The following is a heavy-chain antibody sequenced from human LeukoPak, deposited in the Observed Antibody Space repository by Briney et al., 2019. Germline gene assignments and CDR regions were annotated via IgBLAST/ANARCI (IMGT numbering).Heavy chain of an antibody. CDR2: ISSSSSTI. J-gene: IGHJ3*02. CDR1: GFTFGSYS. V-gene: IGHV3-48*01. D-gene: IGHD2-2*01. CDR3: ARQYQYDAFDI. Sequence: GGSLRLSCAASGFTFGSYSMNWVRQAPGKGLEWVSYISSSSSTIYYADSVKGRFTISRDNAKNSLYLQMNSLRAEDTAVYYCARQYQYDAFDIWGQGTMVTVSS.